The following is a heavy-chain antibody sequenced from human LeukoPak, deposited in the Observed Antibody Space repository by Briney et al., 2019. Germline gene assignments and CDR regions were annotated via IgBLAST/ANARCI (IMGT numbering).Heavy chain of an antibody. CDR3: ARGRAEYYYYYVDV. CDR2: MNPSNGNT. Sequence: GASVKVSCKASGYTFTRYDINWVRQATGQGLEWMGWMNPSNGNTDYAQKFQGRVTMTRDTSITTAYMEVSSLTSEDTAVYYCARGRAEYYYYYVDVWGKGTTVTVSS. J-gene: IGHJ6*03. CDR1: GYTFTRYD. V-gene: IGHV1-8*01.